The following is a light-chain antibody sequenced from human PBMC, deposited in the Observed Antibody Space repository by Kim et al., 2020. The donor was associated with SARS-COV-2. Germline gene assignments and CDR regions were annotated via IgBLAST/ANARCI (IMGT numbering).Light chain of an antibody. CDR1: SSNIGSNY. Sequence: GQRVPISCSGSSSNIGSNYVNWYQQLPGAAPKLLIFSHNQRPSGVADRFSGSRSGTSASLAISGVQSEDEADYYCASWDDSLNGVIFGGGTQLTVL. CDR3: ASWDDSLNGVI. J-gene: IGLJ2*01. V-gene: IGLV1-44*01. CDR2: SHN.